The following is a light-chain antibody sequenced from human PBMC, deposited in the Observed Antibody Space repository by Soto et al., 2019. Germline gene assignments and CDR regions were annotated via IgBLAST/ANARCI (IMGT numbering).Light chain of an antibody. CDR3: SSYTSSSTPYV. CDR2: EVS. Sequence: QPASVSGSPGQSITISCTGTSRDLGASNYVSWYQQYPGKAPKLMIFEVSNRPSGVSNRFSGSKSGNTASLTISGLQAEDEADYYCSSYTSSSTPYVFGTGTKLTVL. J-gene: IGLJ1*01. V-gene: IGLV2-14*01. CDR1: SRDLGASNY.